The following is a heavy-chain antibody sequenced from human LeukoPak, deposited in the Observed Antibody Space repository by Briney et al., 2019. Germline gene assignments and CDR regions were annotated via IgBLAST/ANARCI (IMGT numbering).Heavy chain of an antibody. D-gene: IGHD3-22*01. CDR2: IYYSGST. CDR3: ARVVDYYDSSGLDY. J-gene: IGHJ4*02. Sequence: SETLSLTCTVSGGAISSGDYYWSWIRQPPGKGLEWIGYIYYSGSTYYNPSLKSRVTISVDTSKNQFSLKLSSVTAAVTAVYYCARVVDYYDSSGLDYWGQGTLVTVSS. CDR1: GGAISSGDYY. V-gene: IGHV4-30-4*08.